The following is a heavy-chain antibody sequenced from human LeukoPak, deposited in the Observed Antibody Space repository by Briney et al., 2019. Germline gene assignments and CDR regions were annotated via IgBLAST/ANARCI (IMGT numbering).Heavy chain of an antibody. CDR3: AKQFRPDTAMVDDAFDI. CDR1: GFTFSSYG. V-gene: IGHV3-30*18. CDR2: ISYDGSNK. J-gene: IGHJ3*02. D-gene: IGHD5-18*01. Sequence: RSLRLSCAASGFTFSSYGMHWVRQAPGKGLEWVAVISYDGSNKYYADSVKGRFTISRDNSKNTLYLQMNSLRAEDTAVYYCAKQFRPDTAMVDDAFDIWGQGTMVTVSS.